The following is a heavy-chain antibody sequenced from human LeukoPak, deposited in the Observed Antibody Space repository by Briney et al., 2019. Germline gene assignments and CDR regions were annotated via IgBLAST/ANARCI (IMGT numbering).Heavy chain of an antibody. V-gene: IGHV1-2*04. Sequence: GASVQVSCKASGYTFTGYYMHWVRQAPGQGVEGMGWINPNSGGTNYAQKFQGWVTMTRDTSISTAYMELSRLRSDDTAVYYCARAYCSSTSCYAAGYGMDVWGQGTTVTVSS. D-gene: IGHD2-2*01. CDR2: INPNSGGT. CDR3: ARAYCSSTSCYAAGYGMDV. J-gene: IGHJ6*02. CDR1: GYTFTGYY.